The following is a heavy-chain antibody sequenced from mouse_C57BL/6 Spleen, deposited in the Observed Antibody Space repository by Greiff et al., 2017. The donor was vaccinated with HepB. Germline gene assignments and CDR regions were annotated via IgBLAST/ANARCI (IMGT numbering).Heavy chain of an antibody. CDR3: ARDYGNYEVYFDY. CDR1: GYAFSSYW. Sequence: VKLQESGAELVKPGASVKISCKASGYAFSSYWMNWVKQRPGKGLEWIGQIYPGDGDTNYNGKFKGKATLTADKSSSTAYRQLSSLTSEDSAVYFCARDYGNYEVYFDYWGQGTTLTVSS. CDR2: IYPGDGDT. J-gene: IGHJ2*01. V-gene: IGHV1-80*01. D-gene: IGHD2-1*01.